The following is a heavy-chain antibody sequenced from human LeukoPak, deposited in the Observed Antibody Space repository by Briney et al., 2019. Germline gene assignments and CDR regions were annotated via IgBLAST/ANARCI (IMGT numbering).Heavy chain of an antibody. D-gene: IGHD6-13*01. CDR2: LYSGGTT. V-gene: IGHV3-53*05. J-gene: IGHJ4*02. CDR3: ASPGPGGAAAGLFDY. Sequence: GGSLRLSCAAFGFTVSNNFLSWVRQAPGKGLEWGSVLYSGGTTFYADSVKGRFTISRDNSVNTLYLQMKSLRPEDTAVYYCASPGPGGAAAGLFDYWGQGTLVTVSS. CDR1: GFTVSNNF.